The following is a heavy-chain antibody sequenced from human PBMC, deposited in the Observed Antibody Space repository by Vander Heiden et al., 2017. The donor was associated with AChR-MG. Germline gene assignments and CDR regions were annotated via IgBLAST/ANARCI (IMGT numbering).Heavy chain of an antibody. J-gene: IGHJ4*02. V-gene: IGHV1-69*06. CDR3: ARDRTNYYDSSGYYCEFDY. D-gene: IGHD3-22*01. CDR2: IIPIFGTA. CDR1: GGTFSSYA. Sequence: QVQLVQSGAEVKKPGSSVKVSCKASGGTFSSYAISWVRQAPGQGLEWMGGIIPIFGTANYAQKFQGRVTITADKSTSTAYMELSSLRSEDTAVYYCARDRTNYYDSSGYYCEFDYWGQGTLVTVSS.